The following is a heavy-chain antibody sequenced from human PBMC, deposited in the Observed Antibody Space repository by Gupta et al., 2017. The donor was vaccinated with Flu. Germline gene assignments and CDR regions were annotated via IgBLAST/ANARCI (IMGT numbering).Heavy chain of an antibody. CDR3: ARLHGPRGETMVRGVFDY. Sequence: EVQLVQSGAEVKKPGESLKISCKGSGYSFTSYWIGWVRQMPGKGLEWMGIIYPGDSDTRYSPSFQGQVTISADKSISTAYLQWSSLKASDTAMYYCARLHGPRGETMVRGVFDYWGQGTLVTVSS. J-gene: IGHJ4*02. CDR1: GYSFTSYW. V-gene: IGHV5-51*03. D-gene: IGHD3-10*01. CDR2: IYPGDSDT.